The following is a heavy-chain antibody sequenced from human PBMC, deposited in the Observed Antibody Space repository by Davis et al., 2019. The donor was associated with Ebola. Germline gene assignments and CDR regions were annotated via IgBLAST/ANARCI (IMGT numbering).Heavy chain of an antibody. CDR3: VATSSSLAGF. CDR2: VPHSGFET. J-gene: IGHJ4*02. CDR1: GFTFTTYA. V-gene: IGHV3-23*01. Sequence: GESLKISCAASGFTFTTYAMSWVRQAPGKGLEWVSTVPHSGFETYYRDSVKGRFAIFRDNSKSTMYLQMNSLRAEDTAMYYCVATSSSLAGFWGQGTLVTVSS. D-gene: IGHD6-6*01.